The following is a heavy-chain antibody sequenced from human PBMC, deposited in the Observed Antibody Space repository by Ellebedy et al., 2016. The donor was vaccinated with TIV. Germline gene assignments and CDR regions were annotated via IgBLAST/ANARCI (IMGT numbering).Heavy chain of an antibody. D-gene: IGHD1-26*01. Sequence: AASVKVSCKASGYTFTSYYMHWARQAPGQGLEWMGIINPSGGSTSYAQKFQGRVTMTRDTSTSTVYMELSSLRSEDTAVYYCARGKRPAGMYSGSYLVRSGFDPWGQGTLVTVSS. CDR1: GYTFTSYY. CDR3: ARGKRPAGMYSGSYLVRSGFDP. V-gene: IGHV1-46*01. CDR2: INPSGGST. J-gene: IGHJ5*02.